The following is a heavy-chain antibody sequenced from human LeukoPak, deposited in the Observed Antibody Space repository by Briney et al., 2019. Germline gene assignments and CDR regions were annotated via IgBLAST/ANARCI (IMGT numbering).Heavy chain of an antibody. CDR3: ARDRALSVSLVRGVIYPPDY. CDR2: IWYDGSNK. J-gene: IGHJ4*02. V-gene: IGHV3-33*01. CDR1: GVTFSSYG. Sequence: GGSLRLSCAASGVTFSSYGMHWVRQAPGKGLEWVAVIWYDGSNKYYADSVKGRFTISRDNSKNTLYLQMNSLRAEDTAVYYCARDRALSVSLVRGVIYPPDYWGQGTLVTVSS. D-gene: IGHD3-10*01.